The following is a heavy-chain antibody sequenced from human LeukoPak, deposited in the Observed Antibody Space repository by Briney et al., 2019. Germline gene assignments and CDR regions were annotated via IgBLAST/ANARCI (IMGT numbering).Heavy chain of an antibody. CDR3: ARSWFGVPYYFDY. CDR2: ISYDGSNK. J-gene: IGHJ4*02. D-gene: IGHD3-10*01. CDR1: GFTFSSYA. Sequence: GGSLRLSCAAPGFTFSSYAMHWVRQAPGKGLEWVAVISYDGSNKYYADSVKGRFTISRDNSKNTLYLQMNSLRAEDTAVYYCARSWFGVPYYFDYWGQGTLVTVSS. V-gene: IGHV3-30*04.